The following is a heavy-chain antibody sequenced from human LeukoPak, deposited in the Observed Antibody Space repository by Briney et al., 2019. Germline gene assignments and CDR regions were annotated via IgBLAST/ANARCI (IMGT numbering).Heavy chain of an antibody. CDR1: GYSFTSYW. Sequence: RGESLKVSCKGSGYSFTSYWIGWVRQIPGKGLEWMGIICPGDSDNRYSPSFQGQVIMSADKSISTAYLQWSSLKASDTAMYYCARRLRDSGGYFLYNCDHGGQGTLVTVSS. CDR2: ICPGDSDN. J-gene: IGHJ4*02. D-gene: IGHD3-22*01. V-gene: IGHV5-51*01. CDR3: ARRLRDSGGYFLYNCDH.